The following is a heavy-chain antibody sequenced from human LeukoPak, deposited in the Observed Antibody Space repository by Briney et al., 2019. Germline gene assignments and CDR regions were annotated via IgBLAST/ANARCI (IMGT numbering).Heavy chain of an antibody. CDR2: IYYSGST. CDR1: GFTFSSYA. V-gene: IGHV4-39*01. Sequence: GSLRLSCAASGFTFSSYAMSWVRQAPGKGLEWIGSIYYSGSTYYNPSLKSRVTISVDTSKNQFSLKLSSVTAADTAVYYCASLQRSNYDGWEGDDYWGQGTLVTVSS. D-gene: IGHD4-11*01. CDR3: ASLQRSNYDGWEGDDY. J-gene: IGHJ4*02.